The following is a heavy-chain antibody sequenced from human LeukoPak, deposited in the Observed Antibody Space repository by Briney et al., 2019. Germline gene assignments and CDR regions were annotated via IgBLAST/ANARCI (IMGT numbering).Heavy chain of an antibody. CDR3: AREKYYDILTGPSLNWFDP. D-gene: IGHD3-9*01. Sequence: SETLSLTCTVSGGSISSYYWSWIRQPPGKGLEWIGYIYYSGSTNYNPSLKSRVTISVDTSKNPFSLKLSSVTAADTAVYYCAREKYYDILTGPSLNWFDPWGQGTLVTVSS. CDR1: GGSISSYY. CDR2: IYYSGST. J-gene: IGHJ5*02. V-gene: IGHV4-59*01.